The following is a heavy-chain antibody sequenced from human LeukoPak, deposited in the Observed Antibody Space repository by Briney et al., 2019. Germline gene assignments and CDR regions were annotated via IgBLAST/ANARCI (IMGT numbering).Heavy chain of an antibody. D-gene: IGHD5-12*01. CDR2: ISWNSGSI. Sequence: GGSLRLSCAASGFTFDDYAMHWVRQAPGKGLEWVSGISWNSGSITYADSVKGRFTISRDSAKNSLYLQMNSLRAEDMALYYCVKDGGYDDRGDAFDMWGQGTMVTVSS. CDR3: VKDGGYDDRGDAFDM. V-gene: IGHV3-9*03. J-gene: IGHJ3*02. CDR1: GFTFDDYA.